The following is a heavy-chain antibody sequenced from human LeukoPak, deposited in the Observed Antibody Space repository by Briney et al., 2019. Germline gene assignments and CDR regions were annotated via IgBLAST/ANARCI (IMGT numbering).Heavy chain of an antibody. CDR1: GFTFSSYG. J-gene: IGHJ4*02. V-gene: IGHV3-30*18. CDR3: AKSGYNRFDY. D-gene: IGHD5-24*01. CDR2: ISYDGSNK. Sequence: GRSLRLSCAASGFTFSSYGMHWVRQAPGKGLEWVAVISYDGSNKYYADSVKGRFTISRDNSKNTLYLQMNSLRAEDTAVHYCAKSGYNRFDYWGQGILVTVSS.